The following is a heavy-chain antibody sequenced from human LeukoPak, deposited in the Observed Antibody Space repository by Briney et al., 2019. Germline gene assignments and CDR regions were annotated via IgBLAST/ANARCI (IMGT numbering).Heavy chain of an antibody. CDR2: ISPCGNTI. J-gene: IGHJ3*02. CDR1: GLTFSAYF. V-gene: IGHV3-11*04. D-gene: IGHD3-22*01. CDR3: ARDRNDYDSSGSQGPFDI. Sequence: GGSLRLSCAASGLTFSAYFMTWVRQAPGKGVEWVSYISPCGNTISYAPSVKDRFPIPRDNAMNSLSLEMNSLRAEDTAIYYCARDRNDYDSSGSQGPFDIWSQGTMVTVPS.